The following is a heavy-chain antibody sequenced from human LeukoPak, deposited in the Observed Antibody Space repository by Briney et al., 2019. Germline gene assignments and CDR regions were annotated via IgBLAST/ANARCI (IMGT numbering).Heavy chain of an antibody. D-gene: IGHD3-3*01. CDR3: AKEGFLQHDRHYYYYMYG. Sequence: GGSLRLSCAASGFTFSSYGMHWARQAPGKGLEWLTFIRYDGSNKYYADSVKGRFTISRDNSKNTLYLQMNSLRAEDTAVYYCAKEGFLQHDRHYYYYMYGWGKGTTVTASS. J-gene: IGHJ6*03. CDR1: GFTFSSYG. V-gene: IGHV3-30*02. CDR2: IRYDGSNK.